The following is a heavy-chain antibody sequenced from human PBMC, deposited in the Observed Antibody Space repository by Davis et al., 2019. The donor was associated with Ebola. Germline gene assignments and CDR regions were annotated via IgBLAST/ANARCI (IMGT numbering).Heavy chain of an antibody. CDR2: IYYSGST. Sequence: PGGSLRLSCTVSGGSISSYYWSWIRQPPGKGLEWIGYIYYSGSTNYNPSLKSRVTISVDTSKNQFSLKLSSVTAADTAVYYCARAGIVVVPAARNPYYYYGMDVWGQGTTVTVSS. CDR1: GGSISSYY. V-gene: IGHV4-59*01. J-gene: IGHJ6*02. CDR3: ARAGIVVVPAARNPYYYYGMDV. D-gene: IGHD2-2*01.